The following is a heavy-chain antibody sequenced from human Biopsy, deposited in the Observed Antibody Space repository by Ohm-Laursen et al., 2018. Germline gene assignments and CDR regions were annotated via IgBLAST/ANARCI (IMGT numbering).Heavy chain of an antibody. D-gene: IGHD3-3*01. V-gene: IGHV3-53*01. CDR3: ARDLYDFCGGCPFDP. Sequence: SLRLSCAASGFSVNDNYMSWVRQAPGKGLEWVSFIYGDGRTYYADPVKGRFTISRDNSRNTLYLQMNSLRADDTAMYYRARDLYDFCGGCPFDPWGQGTLVTVSP. CDR1: GFSVNDNY. J-gene: IGHJ5*02. CDR2: IYGDGRT.